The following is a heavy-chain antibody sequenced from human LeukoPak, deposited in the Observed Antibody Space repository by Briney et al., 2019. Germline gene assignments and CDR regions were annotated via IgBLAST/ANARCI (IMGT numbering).Heavy chain of an antibody. J-gene: IGHJ3*02. CDR2: TYYRSEWHY. CDR1: GDSVSSTSGA. CDR3: ARDLDSAVAFDI. Sequence: SQTLSLTCAISGDSVSSTSGAWNWIRQSPSRGLEWLGRTYYRSEWHYEYAVSVRSRLTINPDTSKNQFSLQLNSVTPEDTAVYYCARDLDSAVAFDIWGQGTMVTVSS. V-gene: IGHV6-1*01. D-gene: IGHD3/OR15-3a*01.